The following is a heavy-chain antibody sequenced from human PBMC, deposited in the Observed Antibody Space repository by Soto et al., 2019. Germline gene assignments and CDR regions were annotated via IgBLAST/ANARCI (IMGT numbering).Heavy chain of an antibody. D-gene: IGHD3-9*01. V-gene: IGHV1-58*01. CDR1: GFTFTSSA. CDR3: AAVKISYYDILTGPIDP. CDR2: IVVGSGNT. Sequence: SVKVSCKASGFTFTSSAVQWVRQARGQRLEWIGWIVVGSGNTNYAQKFQERVTITRDMSTSTAYMELSSLRSEDTAVYYCAAVKISYYDILTGPIDPWGQGTLVTVSS. J-gene: IGHJ5*02.